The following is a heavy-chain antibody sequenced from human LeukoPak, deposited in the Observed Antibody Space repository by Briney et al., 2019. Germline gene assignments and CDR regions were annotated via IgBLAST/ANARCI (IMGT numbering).Heavy chain of an antibody. CDR3: TGLQDYYMDV. J-gene: IGHJ6*03. V-gene: IGHV3-73*01. CDR1: GFTFSSYA. Sequence: TGGSLRLSCAASGFTFSSYAMHWVRQASGKGLEWVGRIRTKANNYATAYAASVKGRFTISRDDSKNTAYLQMNSLKIEDTAVYYCTGLQDYYMDVWGKGTTVTVSS. D-gene: IGHD1-1*01. CDR2: IRTKANNYAT.